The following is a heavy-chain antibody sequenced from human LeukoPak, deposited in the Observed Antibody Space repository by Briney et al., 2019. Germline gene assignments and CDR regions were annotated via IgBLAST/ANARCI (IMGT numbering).Heavy chain of an antibody. CDR1: GFTFSSYG. V-gene: IGHV3-23*01. CDR3: ARDVPRHPMELPPPGGPLDV. Sequence: GGTLRLSCAASGFTFSSYGMSWVRQAPGKGLEWVSAISGSGGSTYYADSVKGRFTISRDNSKNSLYLQMNSLRAEDTAVYYCARDVPRHPMELPPPGGPLDVWGKGTTVTVSS. J-gene: IGHJ6*04. D-gene: IGHD4/OR15-4a*01. CDR2: ISGSGGST.